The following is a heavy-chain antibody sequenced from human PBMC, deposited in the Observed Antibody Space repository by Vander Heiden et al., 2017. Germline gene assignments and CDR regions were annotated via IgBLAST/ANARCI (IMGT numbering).Heavy chain of an antibody. CDR1: GGSISSSSYY. D-gene: IGHD6-19*01. V-gene: IGHV4-39*01. J-gene: IGHJ4*02. CDR3: ARHIAVAGRYFDY. Sequence: QLQLQESGPGLVKPSETLSLTCTVSGGSISSSSYYWGWIRQPPGKGLEWIGSIYYSGGTYYNPSLKSRVTISVDTSKNQFSLKLSSVTAADTAVYYCARHIAVAGRYFDYWGQGTLVTVSS. CDR2: IYYSGGT.